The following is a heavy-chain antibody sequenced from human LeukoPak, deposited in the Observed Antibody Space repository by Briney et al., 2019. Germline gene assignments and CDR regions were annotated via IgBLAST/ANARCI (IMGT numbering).Heavy chain of an antibody. CDR1: GFIFSSYA. CDR3: AKDRGITIFGVVITDAFDI. J-gene: IGHJ3*02. CDR2: ISYDGSNK. D-gene: IGHD3-3*01. Sequence: GSSLRLSCAASGFIFSSYAMHWVRQAPGKGLEWLALISYDGSNKYYADSVKGRFTISRDNSKNTLYLQMNSLRAEDTAVYYCAKDRGITIFGVVITDAFDIWGQGTMVTVSS. V-gene: IGHV3-30-3*01.